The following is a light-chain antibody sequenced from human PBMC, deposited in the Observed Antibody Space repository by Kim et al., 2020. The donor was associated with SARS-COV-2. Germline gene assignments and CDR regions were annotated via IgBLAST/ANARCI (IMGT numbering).Light chain of an antibody. CDR2: KAS. CDR1: QSISSW. Sequence: DIQMTQSPSTLSASVGDRVTITCRASQSISSWLAWYQQKPGKAPKLLIYKASSLESGVPSWFSGSGSGTEFTLTISSLQPDDFATYYCQQYNSYPTFGQGTKVDIK. CDR3: QQYNSYPT. V-gene: IGKV1-5*03. J-gene: IGKJ1*01.